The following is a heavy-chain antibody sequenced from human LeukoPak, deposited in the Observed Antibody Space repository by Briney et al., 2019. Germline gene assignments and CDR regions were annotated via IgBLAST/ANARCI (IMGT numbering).Heavy chain of an antibody. J-gene: IGHJ1*01. V-gene: IGHV3-21*01. CDR3: ARGPFPGYYDSSGYYPEYFQH. D-gene: IGHD3-22*01. CDR2: ISSSSSYV. CDR1: GFTFSSYE. Sequence: GGSLRLSCAASGFTFSSYEMNWVRQAPGKGLEWVSSISSSSSYVYYADSVKGRFTISRDNAKNSLYLQVNSLRAEDTAVYYCARGPFPGYYDSSGYYPEYFQHWGQGTLVTVSS.